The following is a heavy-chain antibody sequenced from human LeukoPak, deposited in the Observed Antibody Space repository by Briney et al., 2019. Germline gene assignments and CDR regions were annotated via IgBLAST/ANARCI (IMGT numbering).Heavy chain of an antibody. Sequence: SETLSLTCTVSGGSISSGSYYWSWIRQPAGKGLEWIGRIYTSGSTNYNPSLKSRVTISVDTSKNQFSLKLSSVIAADTAVYYCAREATVTTLLDYWGQGTLVTVSS. CDR1: GGSISSGSYY. V-gene: IGHV4-61*02. J-gene: IGHJ4*02. CDR2: IYTSGST. CDR3: AREATVTTLLDY. D-gene: IGHD4-17*01.